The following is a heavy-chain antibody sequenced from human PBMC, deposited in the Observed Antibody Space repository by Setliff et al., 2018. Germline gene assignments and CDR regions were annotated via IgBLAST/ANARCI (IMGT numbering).Heavy chain of an antibody. D-gene: IGHD3-22*01. J-gene: IGHJ6*03. V-gene: IGHV1-3*01. CDR2: INPGNGNT. Sequence: ASVKVSCKASGYTFTTYDLHWVRQAPGQRPAWMGWINPGNGNTKYSPKFQDRVTMTRDTSTSTVFMELSSLRSEDTAVYYCARDRNDNYESSGYYYAGGYMDVWGKGTTVTVSS. CDR1: GYTFTTYD. CDR3: ARDRNDNYESSGYYYAGGYMDV.